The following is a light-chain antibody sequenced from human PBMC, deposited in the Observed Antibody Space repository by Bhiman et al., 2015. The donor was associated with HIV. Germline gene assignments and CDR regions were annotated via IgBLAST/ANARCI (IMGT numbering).Light chain of an antibody. CDR1: SSNIGAGYD. Sequence: QSVLTQPPSVSGAPGQRVTISCTGSSSNIGAGYDVHWYQQLPGKAPKLLIFLNYNRPSGVPDRFSGSKSGTSASLTITGLQAEDEADYFCQSYDSGLSALVFGGGTKVTVL. CDR3: QSYDSGLSALV. J-gene: IGLJ1*01. CDR2: LNY. V-gene: IGLV1-40*01.